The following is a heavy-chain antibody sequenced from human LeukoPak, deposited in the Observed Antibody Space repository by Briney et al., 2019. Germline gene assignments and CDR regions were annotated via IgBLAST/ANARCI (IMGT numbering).Heavy chain of an antibody. Sequence: GGSLRLSCAASGFTFDDYGMSWVRQAPGKGLEWVSAMSSSDDGRYYAASVRGRFTISRDTSRSTLYLQMNSLRAEDTAVYYCARDHHRRLYDSQARDTFDFWGQGTMVTVSS. J-gene: IGHJ3*01. V-gene: IGHV3-23*01. D-gene: IGHD3-22*01. CDR1: GFTFDDYG. CDR3: ARDHHRRLYDSQARDTFDF. CDR2: MSSSDDGR.